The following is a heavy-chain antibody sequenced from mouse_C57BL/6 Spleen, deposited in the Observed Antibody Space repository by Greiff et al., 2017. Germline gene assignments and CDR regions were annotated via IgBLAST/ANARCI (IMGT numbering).Heavy chain of an antibody. J-gene: IGHJ2*01. CDR1: GYAFSSSW. CDR2: IYPGDGDT. CDR3: AKGDILYSNLDY. V-gene: IGHV1-82*01. Sequence: VQLQQSGPELVKPGASVKISCKASGYAFSSSWMNWVKQRPGKGLEWIGRIYPGDGDTNYNGKFKGKATLTADKSSSTAYMQLSSLTSEDSAVYFCAKGDILYSNLDYWGQGTTLTVSS. D-gene: IGHD2-5*01.